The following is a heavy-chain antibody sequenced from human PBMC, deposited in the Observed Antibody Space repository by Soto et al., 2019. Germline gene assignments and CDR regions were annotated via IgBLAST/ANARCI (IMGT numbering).Heavy chain of an antibody. D-gene: IGHD6-6*01. Sequence: PCGSLILSCTASGFIFGSYGMHWVRQAPGRGLVWVSRINSDGSTRTYADSVKGRFTISRDNAKNTLYLQMNSLRAEDTAVYYCARGIYSSSSRNWFDPWGQGTLVTVSS. CDR3: ARGIYSSSSRNWFDP. CDR2: INSDGSTR. CDR1: GFIFGSYG. J-gene: IGHJ5*02. V-gene: IGHV3-74*01.